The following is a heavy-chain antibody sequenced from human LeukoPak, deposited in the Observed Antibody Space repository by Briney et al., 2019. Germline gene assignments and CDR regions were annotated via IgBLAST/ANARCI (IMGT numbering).Heavy chain of an antibody. J-gene: IGHJ4*02. Sequence: PGGSLRLSCAASGFTFSNYAMSWVRQAPGKGLEWVSVISDNGGSAYYGDSVKGRFTMSRDNSKNTLYLQMNSLRAEDTAVYYCAPDLRGSDCSLDYWGQGTLVTVSS. CDR2: ISDNGGSA. CDR1: GFTFSNYA. D-gene: IGHD2-21*02. V-gene: IGHV3-23*01. CDR3: APDLRGSDCSLDY.